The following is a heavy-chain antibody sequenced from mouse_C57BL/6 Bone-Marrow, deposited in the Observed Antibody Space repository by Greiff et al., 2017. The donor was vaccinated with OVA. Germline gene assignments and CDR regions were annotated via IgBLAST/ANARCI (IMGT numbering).Heavy chain of an antibody. V-gene: IGHV1-26*01. D-gene: IGHD1-1*01. Sequence: EVQLQQSGPELVKPGASVKISCKASGYTFTDYYMNWVKQSHGKSLEWIGDINPNNGGTSYNQKFKGKATLTVDKSSSTAYMELRSLTSEDSAVYYCARALIYYYGSSWGQGTTLTVSS. J-gene: IGHJ2*01. CDR1: GYTFTDYY. CDR3: ARALIYYYGSS. CDR2: INPNNGGT.